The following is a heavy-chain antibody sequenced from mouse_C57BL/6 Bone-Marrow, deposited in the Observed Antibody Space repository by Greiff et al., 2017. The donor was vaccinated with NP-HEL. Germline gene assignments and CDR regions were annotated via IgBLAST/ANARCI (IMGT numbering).Heavy chain of an antibody. CDR2: ILPGSGST. J-gene: IGHJ1*03. V-gene: IGHV1-9*01. CDR3: ARCPDYYGVATDWYFDV. D-gene: IGHD1-1*01. CDR1: GYTFTGYW. Sequence: QVQLQQPGAELMKPGASVKLSCKATGYTFTGYWIEWVKQRPGHGLEWIGEILPGSGSTNYNEKFKGKATFTADTSSNTAYMQLSSLTTEDSAIYYCARCPDYYGVATDWYFDVWGTGTTVTVSA.